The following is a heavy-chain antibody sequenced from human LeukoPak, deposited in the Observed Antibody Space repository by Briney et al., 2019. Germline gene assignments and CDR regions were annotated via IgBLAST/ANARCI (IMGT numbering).Heavy chain of an antibody. J-gene: IGHJ4*02. D-gene: IGHD4-11*01. V-gene: IGHV3-21*01. CDR3: ARDKWLTTTHYFVY. CDR2: ISSSSSYI. CDR1: GFTFSSYS. Sequence: GGSLRLSCAASGFTFSSYSMNWVRQAPGKGLEWVSSISSSSSYIYYADSVKGRFTVSRDNAKNSVYLQMNSLRAEDTAVYYCARDKWLTTTHYFVYWGQGTLVTVSS.